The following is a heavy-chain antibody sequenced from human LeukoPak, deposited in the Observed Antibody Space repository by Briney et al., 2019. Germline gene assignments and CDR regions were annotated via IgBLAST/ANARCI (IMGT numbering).Heavy chain of an antibody. CDR3: ARLSYYDFWGGYYMGFDY. D-gene: IGHD3-3*01. CDR1: GGSISSSSYY. Sequence: SETLSLTCTVSGGSISSSSYYWGWNRQPPGKGLEGIRSMYYSGSTYYNPSLKSRVTISVDTSNNQFSLKLSSVSAADTAVYYCARLSYYDFWGGYYMGFDYWGQGTLVTVSS. J-gene: IGHJ4*02. CDR2: MYYSGST. V-gene: IGHV4-39*01.